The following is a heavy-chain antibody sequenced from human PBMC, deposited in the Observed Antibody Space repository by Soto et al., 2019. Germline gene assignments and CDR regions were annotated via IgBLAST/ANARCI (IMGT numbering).Heavy chain of an antibody. CDR3: ARDRYYYGSEDYYYGMDV. CDR1: GGIFSSYA. V-gene: IGHV1-69*13. J-gene: IGHJ6*02. D-gene: IGHD3-10*01. Sequence: ASVKVSCKASGGIFSSYAISWVRQAPGQGLEWMGGIIPIFGTANYAQKFQGRVTITADESTSTAYMELSSLRSEDTAVYYCARDRYYYGSEDYYYGMDVWGQGTTVTVSS. CDR2: IIPIFGTA.